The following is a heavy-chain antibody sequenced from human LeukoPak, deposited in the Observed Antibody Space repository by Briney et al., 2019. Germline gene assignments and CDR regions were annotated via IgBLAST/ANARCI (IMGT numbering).Heavy chain of an antibody. CDR3: ASTGYYYGSGTTALFDY. Sequence: SETLSLTCTVSGGSVSSGSYYWSWIRQPPGKGLEWIVYIYYSGSTNYNPSLKSRVTISVDTSKNQFSLKLSSVTAADTAVYYCASTGYYYGSGTTALFDYWGQGTLVTVSS. D-gene: IGHD3-10*01. CDR2: IYYSGST. CDR1: GGSVSSGSYY. V-gene: IGHV4-61*01. J-gene: IGHJ4*02.